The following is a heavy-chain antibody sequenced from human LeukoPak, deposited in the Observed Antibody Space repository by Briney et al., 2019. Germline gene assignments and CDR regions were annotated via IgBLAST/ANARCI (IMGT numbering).Heavy chain of an antibody. D-gene: IGHD6-13*01. CDR1: GYTFTSYD. Sequence: ASVKVSCKASGYTFTSYDINWVRQATGQGLEWMGWMNPNSGNTGYAQKFQGRVTITRNTSISTAYMELSSLRSEDTAVYYCARATSSSWLSAFDIWGQGTMVTVSS. J-gene: IGHJ3*02. CDR2: MNPNSGNT. CDR3: ARATSSSWLSAFDI. V-gene: IGHV1-8*03.